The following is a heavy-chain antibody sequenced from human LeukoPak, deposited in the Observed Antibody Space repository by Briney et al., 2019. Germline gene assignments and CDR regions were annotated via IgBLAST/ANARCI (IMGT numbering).Heavy chain of an antibody. Sequence: PGGSLRLSCAASGFTFSSYAMHWVRQAPGKGLEWVAVISYDGSNKYYADSVKGRFTISRDNSKNTLYLQMNSLRAEDTAVYYCAPSWGYDSSFPYYFDYWGQGTLVTVSS. V-gene: IGHV3-30-3*01. CDR3: APSWGYDSSFPYYFDY. J-gene: IGHJ4*02. CDR1: GFTFSSYA. D-gene: IGHD3-22*01. CDR2: ISYDGSNK.